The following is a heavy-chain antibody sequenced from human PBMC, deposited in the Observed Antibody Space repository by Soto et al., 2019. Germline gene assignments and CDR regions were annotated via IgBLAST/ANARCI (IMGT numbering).Heavy chain of an antibody. V-gene: IGHV1-24*01. CDR2: FDPEDGET. D-gene: IGHD6-19*01. Sequence: ASVKVSCKVSGYTLTELSMHWVRQAPGKGLEWMGGFDPEDGETIYAQKFQGRVTMTEDTSTDTAYMELSSLRSEDTAVYYCATSGYSSGWSAFDYWGQRTLVTVSS. CDR1: GYTLTELS. CDR3: ATSGYSSGWSAFDY. J-gene: IGHJ4*02.